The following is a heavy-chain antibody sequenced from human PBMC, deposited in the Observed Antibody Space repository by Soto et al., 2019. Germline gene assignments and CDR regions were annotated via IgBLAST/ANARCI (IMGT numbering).Heavy chain of an antibody. CDR1: GGSFSGYY. CDR3: ASQHYYDSSGYYVVY. J-gene: IGHJ4*02. CDR2: IHYSGST. Sequence: SETLSLTCAVYGGSFSGYYWGWIRQPPGKGLEWIGNIHYSGSTYYDSSLKSRVTISVDTSKNQFSLKLSSVTAADTVFYYCASQHYYDSSGYYVVYWGQGTLVTVSS. V-gene: IGHV4-34*01. D-gene: IGHD3-22*01.